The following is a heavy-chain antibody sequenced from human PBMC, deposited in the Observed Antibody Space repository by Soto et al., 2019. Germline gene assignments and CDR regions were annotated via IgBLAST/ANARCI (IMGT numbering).Heavy chain of an antibody. V-gene: IGHV1-69*13. CDR1: GGTFSSYA. CDR3: ARDLYSSSALDY. CDR2: IIPIFGTA. Sequence: SVKVSCKASGGTFSSYAISWVRQAPGQGLEWMGGIIPIFGTANYAQKFQGRVTITADESTSTAYMELSSLRSEDTAVYYCARDLYSSSALDYWGQGTLVTVSS. J-gene: IGHJ4*02. D-gene: IGHD6-6*01.